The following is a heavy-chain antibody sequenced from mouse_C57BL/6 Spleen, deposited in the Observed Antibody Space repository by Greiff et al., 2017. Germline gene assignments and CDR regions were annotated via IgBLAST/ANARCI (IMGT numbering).Heavy chain of an antibody. Sequence: EVQLQQSGPELVKPGASVKIPCKASGYTFTDYNMDWVKQSHGKSLEWIGDINPNNGGTIYNQKFKGKATLTVDKSSSTAYMELRSLTSEDTAVYYCARIYYDYDGSSWFAYWGQGTLVTVSA. CDR3: ARIYYDYDGSSWFAY. D-gene: IGHD2-4*01. CDR2: INPNNGGT. CDR1: GYTFTDYN. V-gene: IGHV1-18*01. J-gene: IGHJ3*01.